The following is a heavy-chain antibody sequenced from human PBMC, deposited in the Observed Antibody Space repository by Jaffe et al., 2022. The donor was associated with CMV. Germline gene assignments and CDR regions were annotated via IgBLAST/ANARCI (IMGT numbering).Heavy chain of an antibody. Sequence: EMQLLESGGGLVQPGGSLRLSCAASGFSFSSYAMNWVRQAPGKGLEWVSTISGNDDSRYYSDSVKGRFTISTDHSKNTLYLEMNSLRAEDTAIYYCAKDGVSPFRVYGMDVWGQGTTVTVSS. CDR3: AKDGVSPFRVYGMDV. D-gene: IGHD6-13*01. J-gene: IGHJ6*02. CDR2: ISGNDDSR. V-gene: IGHV3-23*01. CDR1: GFSFSSYA.